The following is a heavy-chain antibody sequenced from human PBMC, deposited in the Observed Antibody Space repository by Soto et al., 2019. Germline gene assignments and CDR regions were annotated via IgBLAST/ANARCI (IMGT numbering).Heavy chain of an antibody. CDR2: IYPGDSDT. J-gene: IGHJ6*02. V-gene: IGHV5-51*01. CDR1: GYSFTSYW. Sequence: EVQLVQSGAEVKKPGESLKISCKGSGYSFTSYWIGWVRQMPGKGLEWMGIIYPGDSDTRYSPSFQGQVTISADKSISTAYLQWSTLKASDTAMYYCARTSAAGKYYYGMDVWGQGTTVTVSS. D-gene: IGHD6-13*01. CDR3: ARTSAAGKYYYGMDV.